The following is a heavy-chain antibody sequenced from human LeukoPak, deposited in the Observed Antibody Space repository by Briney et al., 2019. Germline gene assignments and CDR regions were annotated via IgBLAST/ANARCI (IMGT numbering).Heavy chain of an antibody. CDR1: GFTFSDYY. CDR2: ISSSGNTI. D-gene: IGHD6-13*01. J-gene: IGHJ4*02. Sequence: GGSLRLSCAASGFTFSDYYMSWIRQAPGKGLEWVSYISSSGNTIYYADSVKGRFTISRDNAKNSLYLQMNSLRAEDTAVYYCARPKYSSSWQIFDYGGQGTLVTASS. CDR3: ARPKYSSSWQIFDY. V-gene: IGHV3-11*01.